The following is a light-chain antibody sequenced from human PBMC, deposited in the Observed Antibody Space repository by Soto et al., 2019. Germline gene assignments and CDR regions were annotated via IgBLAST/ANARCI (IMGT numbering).Light chain of an antibody. CDR1: QSVSSSY. CDR2: DAS. Sequence: EIVLTQSPGTLSLSPGERATLSCRASQSVSSSYLAWYQQKPGQAPRLLIYDASRATGIPDRFSGSGSGTDFPLTITRLEREGFAVYYCQRYGTSALFGPGTKVDI. J-gene: IGKJ3*01. CDR3: QRYGTSAL. V-gene: IGKV3-20*01.